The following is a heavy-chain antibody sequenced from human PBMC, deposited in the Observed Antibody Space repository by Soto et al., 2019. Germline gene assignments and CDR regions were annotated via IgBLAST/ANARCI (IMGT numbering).Heavy chain of an antibody. D-gene: IGHD5-12*01. CDR3: ARVGMKAYSGYDYYFDY. CDR2: IYYSGSA. CDR1: GGSISSSSYY. V-gene: IGHV4-39*01. Sequence: SETLSLTCTVSGGSISSSSYYWGWIRQPPGKGLEWIGSIYYSGSAYYNPSLKSQVTISVDTSKNQFSLKLSSVTAADTAVYYCARVGMKAYSGYDYYFDYWGQGTLVTVSS. J-gene: IGHJ4*02.